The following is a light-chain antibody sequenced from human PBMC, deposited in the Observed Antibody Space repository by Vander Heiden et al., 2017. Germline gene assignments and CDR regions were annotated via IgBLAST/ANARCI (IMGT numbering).Light chain of an antibody. Sequence: EIVLAHYPLCLPVATGEPASVYCRSSWSRLHSNGNNDLDWYLQKPGQSPQRLIYLGSNRASGVPDRFSGSGSGTDFTLRISRVETEDVGIYYCMQALQTLYSFGQGTKLEIK. CDR3: MQALQTLYS. CDR1: WSRLHSNGNND. CDR2: LGS. V-gene: IGKV2-28*01. J-gene: IGKJ2*03.